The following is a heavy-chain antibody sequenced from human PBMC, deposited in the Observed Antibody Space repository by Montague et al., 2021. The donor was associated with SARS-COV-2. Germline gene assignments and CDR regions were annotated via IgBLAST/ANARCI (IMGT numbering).Heavy chain of an antibody. Sequence: TLSLTCTVSGGSISSGGYYWSWIRQHPGKGLEWIGYIYYSGSTYYNPSLKSRVTISVDTSKNQFSLKLSSVTAADTAVYYCARATAGPAAIFMGSPRPTDAFDIWGQGTMVTVSS. CDR3: ARATAGPAAIFMGSPRPTDAFDI. D-gene: IGHD2-2*01. CDR2: IYYSGST. CDR1: GGSISSGGYY. V-gene: IGHV4-31*03. J-gene: IGHJ3*02.